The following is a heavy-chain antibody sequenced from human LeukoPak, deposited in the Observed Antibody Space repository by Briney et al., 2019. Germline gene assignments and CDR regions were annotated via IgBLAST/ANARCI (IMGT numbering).Heavy chain of an antibody. CDR2: ISSSGGST. Sequence: GGSLSLSCAASGFTFSSYAMNWVRQAPGKGLEWVSTISSSGGSTYYVDSVKGRFTISRDNSKSTLYVQMNSLRAEDTAVYYCAKGVYTNAWFRSFDSWGQGTLVTVSS. D-gene: IGHD6-19*01. V-gene: IGHV3-23*01. CDR1: GFTFSSYA. J-gene: IGHJ4*02. CDR3: AKGVYTNAWFRSFDS.